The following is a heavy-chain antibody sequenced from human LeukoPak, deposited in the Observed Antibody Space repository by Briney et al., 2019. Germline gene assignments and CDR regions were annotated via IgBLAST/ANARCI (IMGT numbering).Heavy chain of an antibody. CDR1: GGSINSYY. J-gene: IGHJ6*02. Sequence: PSETLSLTCTVSGGSINSYYWSWIRQPPGKGLEWIGYIYYSGGTSYNPSLKSRVTISVDTSKNQFSLKLSSMTAADTAVYYCARGGSGYDSFYYYGMDVWGQGTTVTVSS. V-gene: IGHV4-59*01. D-gene: IGHD5-12*01. CDR2: IYYSGGT. CDR3: ARGGSGYDSFYYYGMDV.